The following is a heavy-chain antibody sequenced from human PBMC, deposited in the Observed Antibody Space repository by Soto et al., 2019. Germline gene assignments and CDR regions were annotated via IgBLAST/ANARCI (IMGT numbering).Heavy chain of an antibody. CDR1: GGSISSTSYY. CDR2: VFYSGST. D-gene: IGHD6-19*01. Sequence: ETLSLTCTVSGGSISSTSYYWGWIRQAPGKGLEWIGSVFYSGSTYYNLSLKSRVTISVDTSKNQFSLKLSSVAAADTAVYYCARQGSYSSGRPGYFDYWGQGTLVTVSS. CDR3: ARQGSYSSGRPGYFDY. J-gene: IGHJ4*02. V-gene: IGHV4-39*01.